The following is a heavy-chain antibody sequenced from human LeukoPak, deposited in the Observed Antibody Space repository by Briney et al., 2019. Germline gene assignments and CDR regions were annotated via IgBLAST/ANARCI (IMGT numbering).Heavy chain of an antibody. J-gene: IGHJ6*03. CDR1: GGSISSSSYY. V-gene: IGHV4-39*01. CDR2: IYYSGST. CDR3: ARLDYDILTGYSYYYYYMDV. Sequence: PSETLSLTCTVSGGSISSSSYYWGWIRQPPGKGLEWIGSIYYSGSTYYNPSLKSRVTISVDTSKNQFSLKLSSVTAADTAVYYCARLDYDILTGYSYYYYYMDVWGKGTTATVSS. D-gene: IGHD3-9*01.